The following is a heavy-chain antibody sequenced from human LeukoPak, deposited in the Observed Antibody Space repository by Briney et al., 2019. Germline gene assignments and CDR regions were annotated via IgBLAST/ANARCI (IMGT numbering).Heavy chain of an antibody. CDR1: GFTFSSYA. CDR2: ISGSGGST. Sequence: GGSLRLSCAASGFTFSSYAMSWVRKVPGKGLEWVSAISGSGGSTYYADSVKGRFTISRDNSKNTLYLQMNSLRAEDTAVYYCAKDGYNWNPFDYWGQGTLVTVSS. CDR3: AKDGYNWNPFDY. D-gene: IGHD5-24*01. V-gene: IGHV3-23*01. J-gene: IGHJ4*02.